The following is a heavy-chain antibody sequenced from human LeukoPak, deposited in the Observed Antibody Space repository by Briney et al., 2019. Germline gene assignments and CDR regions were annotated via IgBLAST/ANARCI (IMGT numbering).Heavy chain of an antibody. J-gene: IGHJ4*02. Sequence: SETLSLTCAVSGGSISSGGYYWSWIRQPPGKGLEWIGEIDHSGSTNYNPSLKSRVTISADTPKNQFSLKLSSVTAADTAVYYCASKLYSSGWYIGDYWGQGILVTVSS. V-gene: IGHV4-34*01. D-gene: IGHD6-19*01. CDR1: GGSISSGGYY. CDR3: ASKLYSSGWYIGDY. CDR2: IDHSGST.